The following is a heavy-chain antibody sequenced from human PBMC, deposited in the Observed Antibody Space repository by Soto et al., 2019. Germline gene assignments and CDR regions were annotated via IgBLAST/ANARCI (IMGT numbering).Heavy chain of an antibody. J-gene: IGHJ6*02. D-gene: IGHD1-26*01. CDR2: IDPSDSYT. CDR3: ASQGGWELQTCMDV. V-gene: IGHV5-10-1*01. Sequence: GESLKISCKGSGYSFTSYWISWVRQMPGKGLEWMGRIDPSDSYTNYSPSFQGHVAISADKSISTAYLQWSSLKASDTAMYYCASQGGWELQTCMDVWGQGTTVTVSS. CDR1: GYSFTSYW.